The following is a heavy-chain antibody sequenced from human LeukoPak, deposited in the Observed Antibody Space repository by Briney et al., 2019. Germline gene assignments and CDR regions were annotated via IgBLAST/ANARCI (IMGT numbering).Heavy chain of an antibody. D-gene: IGHD3-10*01. CDR1: GFMFSDYP. Sequence: GGSLRLSCAASGFMFSDYPMHWIRQVPGKGLEWVAVISYDGIKKYYADSLKGRLTISRDNSRKTLFLEMNSVRPEDTGVYYCAREPAELLSHFDSWGQGTLVTVSS. CDR2: ISYDGIKK. CDR3: AREPAELLSHFDS. J-gene: IGHJ4*02. V-gene: IGHV3-30-3*01.